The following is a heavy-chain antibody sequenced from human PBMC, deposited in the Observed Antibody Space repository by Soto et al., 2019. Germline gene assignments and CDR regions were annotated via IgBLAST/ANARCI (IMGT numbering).Heavy chain of an antibody. V-gene: IGHV1-46*03. CDR2: INPSGGST. CDR3: ARVGPWNDGGDALRY. J-gene: IGHJ4*02. D-gene: IGHD1-1*01. CDR1: GYTLTSDY. Sequence: ASVKGACKGSGYTLTSDYVRWVRQAPGQGLEWMGIINPSGGSTSYAQKFQGRVTMTRDTSTSTVYMELSSLRSEDTAVYYCARVGPWNDGGDALRYWGQGTLVTVSS.